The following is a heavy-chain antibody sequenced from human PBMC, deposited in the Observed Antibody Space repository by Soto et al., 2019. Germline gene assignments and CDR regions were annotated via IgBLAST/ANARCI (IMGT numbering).Heavy chain of an antibody. V-gene: IGHV1-2*04. CDR1: GYTFTVYY. CDR3: ARTLPAGVWSNWFDP. J-gene: IGHJ5*02. CDR2: INPNSGGT. D-gene: IGHD3-16*01. Sequence: GASVKVSCKASGYTFTVYYMHWVRQAPGQGLEWMGWINPNSGGTNYAQKFQGWVTMTRDTSISTAYMELSRLRSDDTAVYYCARTLPAGVWSNWFDPWGQGTLVTVSS.